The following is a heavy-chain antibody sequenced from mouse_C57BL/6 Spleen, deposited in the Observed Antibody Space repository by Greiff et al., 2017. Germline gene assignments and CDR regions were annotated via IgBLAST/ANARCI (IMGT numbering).Heavy chain of an antibody. J-gene: IGHJ1*03. D-gene: IGHD1-1*01. CDR3: ARNYGSSFDV. CDR2: ISSGSSTI. V-gene: IGHV5-17*01. Sequence: EVHLVESGGGLVKPGGSLKLSCAASGFTFSDYGMHWVRQAPEKGLEWVAYISSGSSTIYYADTVKGRFTISRDNAKNTLFLQMTSLRSEDTAMYYCARNYGSSFDVWGTGTTVTVSS. CDR1: GFTFSDYG.